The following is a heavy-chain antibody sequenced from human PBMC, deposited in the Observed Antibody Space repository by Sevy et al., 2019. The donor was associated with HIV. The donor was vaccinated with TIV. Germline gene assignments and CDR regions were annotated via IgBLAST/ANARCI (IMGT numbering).Heavy chain of an antibody. Sequence: SETLSLTCAVYGVSFSGYYWSWIRQPPGKGLEWIGEINHSGSTNYNPSLKSRVTISVDTSKNQFSLKLSSVTAADTAVYYCARGPPYYDSSGYYLDWGQGTLVTVSS. D-gene: IGHD3-22*01. CDR2: INHSGST. CDR1: GVSFSGYY. J-gene: IGHJ4*02. CDR3: ARGPPYYDSSGYYLD. V-gene: IGHV4-34*01.